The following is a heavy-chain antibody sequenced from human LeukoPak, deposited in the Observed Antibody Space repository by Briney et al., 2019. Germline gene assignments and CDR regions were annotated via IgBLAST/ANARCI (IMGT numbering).Heavy chain of an antibody. CDR3: AKDNRRHYTSGPNPDSLH. J-gene: IGHJ4*02. CDR1: GNYW. Sequence: GGSLRLSCAASGNYWMHWVRQPPGKGLEWVSGISWNSGSIDYADSVKGRFTISRDNAKNSLYLQMNSLRVEDTAFYYCAKDNRRHYTSGPNPDSLHWGQGALVTVSS. V-gene: IGHV3-9*01. CDR2: ISWNSGSI. D-gene: IGHD6-19*01.